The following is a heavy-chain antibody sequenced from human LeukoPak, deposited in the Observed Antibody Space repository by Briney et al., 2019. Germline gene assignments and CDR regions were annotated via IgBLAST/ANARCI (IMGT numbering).Heavy chain of an antibody. V-gene: IGHV1-69*13. D-gene: IGHD2-21*02. Sequence: ASVKVSCKASGGTFSSYVISWVRQAPGQGLEWMGGIIPIFGTANYAQKFQGRVTITADESTSTAYMELSSLRSEDTAVYYCARDPNYPRGGDRGQGTPVTVFS. J-gene: IGHJ4*02. CDR3: ARDPNYPRGGD. CDR1: GGTFSSYV. CDR2: IIPIFGTA.